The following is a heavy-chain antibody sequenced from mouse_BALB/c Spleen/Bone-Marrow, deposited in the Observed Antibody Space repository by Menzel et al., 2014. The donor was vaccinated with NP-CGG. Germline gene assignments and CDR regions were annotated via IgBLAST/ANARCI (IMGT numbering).Heavy chain of an antibody. CDR1: GFNIKDTY. V-gene: IGHV14-3*02. D-gene: IGHD2-2*01. J-gene: IGHJ2*01. CDR3: ASYVYGYHFDY. CDR2: IDPANGNT. Sequence: EVQRVESGAELVKPGASVKLSCTASGFNIKDTYMHWVKQRPEQGLEWIGRIDPANGNTKYDPKFQGKASITADTSSNTAYLQLRSLTSEDTAVYYCASYVYGYHFDYWGQGTTLTVSS.